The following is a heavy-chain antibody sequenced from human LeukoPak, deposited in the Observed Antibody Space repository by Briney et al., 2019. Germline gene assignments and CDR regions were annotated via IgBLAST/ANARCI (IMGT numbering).Heavy chain of an antibody. V-gene: IGHV3-30*02. J-gene: IGHJ4*02. Sequence: LAGGSLRLSCAASGFTFSSYGMHWLRQAPGKGLEWVPFIRYDGSNKYYADSVKGRFTISRDNSKNTLYLQMNSLRAEDTAVYYCAEPMGLGYCSSTSCYMWAFYYWGQGTLVTVSS. CDR1: GFTFSSYG. CDR2: IRYDGSNK. D-gene: IGHD2-2*02. CDR3: AEPMGLGYCSSTSCYMWAFYY.